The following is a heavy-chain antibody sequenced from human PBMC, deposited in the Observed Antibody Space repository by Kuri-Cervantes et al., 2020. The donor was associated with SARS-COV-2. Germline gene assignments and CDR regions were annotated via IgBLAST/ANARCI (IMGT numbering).Heavy chain of an antibody. CDR2: INHSGNT. CDR3: ASRYCSSTSCYFDY. CDR1: GGSFSNCY. J-gene: IGHJ4*02. D-gene: IGHD2-2*01. V-gene: IGHV4-34*01. Sequence: SQTLSLTCAVYGGSFSNCYWTWIRQPPGKGLEWIGEINHSGNTYYNPSLKSRVTISVDTSKNQFSLKLSSVTAADTAVYYCASRYCSSTSCYFDYWGQGTLVTVSS.